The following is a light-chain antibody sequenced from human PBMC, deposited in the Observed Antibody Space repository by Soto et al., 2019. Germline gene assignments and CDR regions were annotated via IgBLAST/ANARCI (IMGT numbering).Light chain of an antibody. V-gene: IGKV3-20*01. CDR1: QNVLSSY. Sequence: EIVLTQSPGTLSLSPGEGVTLSCRASQNVLSSYVAWYQQKPGQPPRLLIYGASSRAPGIPDRFSGSGSGTDFTLTISRLEPEDFGVFYCQQYGGSPLYTFGQGTKLEIK. CDR2: GAS. CDR3: QQYGGSPLYT. J-gene: IGKJ2*01.